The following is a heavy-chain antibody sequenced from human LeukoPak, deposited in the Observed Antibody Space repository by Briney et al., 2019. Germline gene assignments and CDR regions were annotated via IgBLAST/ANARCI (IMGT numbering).Heavy chain of an antibody. Sequence: SETLSLTCTVSGGSISNYYWSWIRKPPGKGLEWIGYVYYSGSTNYNPSLKNRVIISVDTSKNQFSLRLSSVTAADTAVYYCARSGTAYFGWFDPWGQGTLVTVSS. J-gene: IGHJ5*02. CDR1: GGSISNYY. CDR2: VYYSGST. CDR3: ARSGTAYFGWFDP. D-gene: IGHD3-9*01. V-gene: IGHV4-59*08.